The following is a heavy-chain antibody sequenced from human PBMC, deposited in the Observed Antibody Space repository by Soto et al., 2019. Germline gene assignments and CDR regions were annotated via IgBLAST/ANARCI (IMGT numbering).Heavy chain of an antibody. CDR3: ARTVGTATVFYFDY. Sequence: TLSLTCAVSGGSISLYGYSWSWIRQPPVMGLEWFGYIHYSGSTFYNPSLKSRVTMSVDRSKNQFSLRLSSVTAADTAVYYCARTVGTATVFYFDYWGQGTLVTVSS. CDR2: IHYSGST. D-gene: IGHD5-18*01. J-gene: IGHJ4*02. CDR1: GGSISLYGYS. V-gene: IGHV4-30-2*01.